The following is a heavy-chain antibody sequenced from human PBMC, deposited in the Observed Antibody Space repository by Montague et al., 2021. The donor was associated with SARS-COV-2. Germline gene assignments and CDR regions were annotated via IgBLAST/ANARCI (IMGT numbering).Heavy chain of an antibody. Sequence: SETLSLTCTVAGGSISSYYWSWIRQPPGKGLEWIGYINHSGSTNYNPSLKSRVTISVDTSKNQFSLNLSSVTAADTAVYYCARNLVVHYWYGMDVWGQGTTVTVSS. CDR1: GGSISSYY. J-gene: IGHJ6*02. CDR2: INHSGST. D-gene: IGHD2-15*01. V-gene: IGHV4-59*01. CDR3: ARNLVVHYWYGMDV.